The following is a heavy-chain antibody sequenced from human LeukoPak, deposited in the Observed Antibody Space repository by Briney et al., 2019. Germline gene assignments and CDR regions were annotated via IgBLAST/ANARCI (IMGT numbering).Heavy chain of an antibody. Sequence: PGGSLRLSCAASGFTFSSYSMNWVRQAPGKGLEWVSYISSSSSTICYADSVKGRFTISRDNAKNSLYLQMNSLRAEDTAVYYCARNPPKFVSRYYYYMDVWGKGTTVTVSS. V-gene: IGHV3-48*04. CDR3: ARNPPKFVSRYYYYMDV. D-gene: IGHD5/OR15-5a*01. CDR1: GFTFSSYS. J-gene: IGHJ6*03. CDR2: ISSSSSTI.